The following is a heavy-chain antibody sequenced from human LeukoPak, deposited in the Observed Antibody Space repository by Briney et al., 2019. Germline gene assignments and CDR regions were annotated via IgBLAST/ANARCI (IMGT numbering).Heavy chain of an antibody. J-gene: IGHJ6*03. Sequence: KAGGSLRLSCAASGFTFSSYSMNWVRQAPGKGLEWVSSISSSSSYIYYADSVKGRFTISRDNAKNSLYLQMNSLRAEDTAVYYCARDYCSGGSCHGYYYYYMDVWGKGTTVTVSS. CDR3: ARDYCSGGSCHGYYYYYMDV. D-gene: IGHD2-15*01. V-gene: IGHV3-21*01. CDR1: GFTFSSYS. CDR2: ISSSSSYI.